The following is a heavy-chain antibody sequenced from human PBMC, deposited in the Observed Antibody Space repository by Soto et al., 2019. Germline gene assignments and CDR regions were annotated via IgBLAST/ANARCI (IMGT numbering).Heavy chain of an antibody. CDR2: IYYSGST. CDR3: AGGNHRPYIYYFHY. V-gene: IGHV4-61*01. J-gene: IGHJ4*02. D-gene: IGHD6-6*01. CDR1: GGSVSSDYYF. Sequence: QVQLQESGPGLVKPSETLSLTCTVSGGSVSSDYYFWGWVRQPPGKGLEWIGDIYYSGSTNYNPSLKSRVTLSVDTPKNQFSLKLNSVTAADTAVYYCAGGNHRPYIYYFHYWGQGTLVTVSS.